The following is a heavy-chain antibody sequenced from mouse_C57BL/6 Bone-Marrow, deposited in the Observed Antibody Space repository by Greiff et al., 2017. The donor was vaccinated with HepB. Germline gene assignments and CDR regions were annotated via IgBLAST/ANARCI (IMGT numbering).Heavy chain of an antibody. CDR1: GFNIKDYY. V-gene: IGHV14-2*01. CDR2: IDPEDGET. D-gene: IGHD2-1*01. CDR3: ASYGNFGAY. J-gene: IGHJ3*01. Sequence: EVQLQESGAELVKPGASVKLSCTASGFNIKDYYMHWVKQRTEQGLEWIGRIDPEDGETKYAPKFQGKATITADTSSNTAYLQLISLTSEDTAVYYCASYGNFGAYWGQGTLVTVSA.